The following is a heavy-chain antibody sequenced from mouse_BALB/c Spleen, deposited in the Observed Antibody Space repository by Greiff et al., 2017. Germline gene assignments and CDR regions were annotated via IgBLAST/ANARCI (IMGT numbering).Heavy chain of an antibody. CDR3: ARGGQDYAMDY. D-gene: IGHD3-3*01. Sequence: SGAELARPGASVKLSCKASGYTFTDYYINWVKQRTGQGLEWIGEIYPGSGNTYYNEKFKGKATLTADKSSSTAYMQLSSLTSEDSAVYFCARGGQDYAMDYWGQGTSVTVSS. CDR1: GYTFTDYY. J-gene: IGHJ4*01. CDR2: IYPGSGNT. V-gene: IGHV1-77*01.